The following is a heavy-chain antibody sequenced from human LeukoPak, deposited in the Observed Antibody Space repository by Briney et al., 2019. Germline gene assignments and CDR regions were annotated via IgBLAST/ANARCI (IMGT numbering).Heavy chain of an antibody. Sequence: SVKVSCKTSGFTFISSAVQWVRQPRGQRREWIGWIVVGSGNTNYAQKFQERVTITRDMSTRTAYMELSSLRSEDTAVYYCAADPSYSSGYRYYFDYWGQGTLVSVSS. J-gene: IGHJ4*02. CDR3: AADPSYSSGYRYYFDY. D-gene: IGHD3-22*01. CDR1: GFTFISSA. CDR2: IVVGSGNT. V-gene: IGHV1-58*01.